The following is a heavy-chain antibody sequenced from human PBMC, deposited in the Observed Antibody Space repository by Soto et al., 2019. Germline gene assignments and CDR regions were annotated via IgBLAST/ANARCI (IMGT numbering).Heavy chain of an antibody. CDR2: IKQDGSET. V-gene: IGHV3-7*03. J-gene: IGHJ4*02. CDR3: ARDAGYNRFDY. CDR1: GFNFSSNW. D-gene: IGHD5-12*01. Sequence: GGSLRPSCADSGFNFSSNWTAWVRQAPGKGLEWVANIKQDGSETYYVDSVQGRLTISRDNAKNSLYLQMNSLRAEDSAVYYCARDAGYNRFDYWGQGT.